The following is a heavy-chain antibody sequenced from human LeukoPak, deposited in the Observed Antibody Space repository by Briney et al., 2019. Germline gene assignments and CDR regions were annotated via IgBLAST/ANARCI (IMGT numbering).Heavy chain of an antibody. D-gene: IGHD3-10*01. J-gene: IGHJ4*02. CDR1: GFTFSSCE. V-gene: IGHV3-48*03. CDR2: ISRSAGTI. CDR3: AKVAKYYYGSETYYFFEH. Sequence: GGSLRLSCAASGFTFSSCEMTWVRQAPGKGLEWVSYISRSAGTIDYADSVKGRFTISRDNAENSLYLQMNSLRVEDTAVYYCAKVAKYYYGSETYYFFEHWGQGTPVTASS.